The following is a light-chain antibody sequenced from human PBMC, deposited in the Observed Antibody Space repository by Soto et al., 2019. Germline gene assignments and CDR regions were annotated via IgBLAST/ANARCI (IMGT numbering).Light chain of an antibody. Sequence: VVLTQSPDTLSVSPGERATLSCTASQTLSSNYLAWYKQKPGQGPRLLIYGASSRATGIPDRFSGSGSGTDFTLTISRLEPEDFAVYYCQQYGSSPTTFGQGTKVDIK. CDR1: QTLSSNY. CDR3: QQYGSSPTT. J-gene: IGKJ1*01. CDR2: GAS. V-gene: IGKV3-20*01.